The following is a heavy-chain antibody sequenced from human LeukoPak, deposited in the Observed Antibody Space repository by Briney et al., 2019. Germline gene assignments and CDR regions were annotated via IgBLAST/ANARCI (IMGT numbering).Heavy chain of an antibody. V-gene: IGHV3-30*04. CDR3: ARDGSGWYDEYYFDY. Sequence: GRSLRLSCAASGFTFSSYAMHWVRQAPGKGLEWVAVISYDGSNKYYADSVKGRFTISRDNSKNTLYLQMNSLRAEDTAVYYCARDGSGWYDEYYFDYWGQGTLVTVSS. CDR1: GFTFSSYA. J-gene: IGHJ4*02. D-gene: IGHD6-19*01. CDR2: ISYDGSNK.